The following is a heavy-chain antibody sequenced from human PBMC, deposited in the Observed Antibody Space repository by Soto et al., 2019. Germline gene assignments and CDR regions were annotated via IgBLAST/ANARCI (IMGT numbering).Heavy chain of an antibody. CDR3: ARSGGLDRDFNY. CDR1: GGTFSSDS. CDR2: IIPMFGTP. V-gene: IGHV1-69*12. J-gene: IGHJ4*02. D-gene: IGHD2-15*01. Sequence: QVQLVQSGAEVKKPGSSVKVSCKASGGTFSSDSFSWVRQAPGQGLEWMGGIIPMFGTPIYAQKFQDRVTITADESPRTAYMQLSSLGAGHTTGYYCARSGGLDRDFNYWGQGSLVTVSS.